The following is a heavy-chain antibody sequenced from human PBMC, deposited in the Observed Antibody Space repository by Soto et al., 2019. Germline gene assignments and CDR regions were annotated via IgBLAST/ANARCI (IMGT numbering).Heavy chain of an antibody. CDR2: IKTSAGGGAT. Sequence: EVQLVESAGGLVKPGGSLRLSCVASGFSFNEAWMNWVRQAPGEGLEWVGRIKTSAGGGATDYAAPVQGRFTISRDDSKNALYLHMNCLRTEDTAIYYCTTGSVEGICGQGTTVTVSS. J-gene: IGHJ6*02. D-gene: IGHD2-15*01. CDR1: GFSFNEAW. CDR3: TTGSVEGI. V-gene: IGHV3-15*07.